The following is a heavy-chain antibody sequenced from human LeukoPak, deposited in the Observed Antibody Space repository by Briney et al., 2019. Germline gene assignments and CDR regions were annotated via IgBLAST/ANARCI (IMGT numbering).Heavy chain of an antibody. V-gene: IGHV4-31*03. J-gene: IGHJ5*02. CDR1: GGYISSGGYY. Sequence: PSETLSLTCTVSGGYISSGGYYWSWIRQHPGKGLEWIGYIYYSGSTYYNPSLKSRVTISVDTSENQFSLKLSSVTAADTAVYYCARDRSGYSYGPRVGFDPWGQGTLVTVSS. CDR2: IYYSGST. D-gene: IGHD5-18*01. CDR3: ARDRSGYSYGPRVGFDP.